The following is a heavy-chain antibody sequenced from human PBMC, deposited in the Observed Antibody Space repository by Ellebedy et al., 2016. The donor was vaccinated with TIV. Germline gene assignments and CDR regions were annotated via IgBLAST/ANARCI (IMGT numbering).Heavy chain of an antibody. D-gene: IGHD6-13*01. Sequence: MPGGSLRLSCAVYGGSFSGYYWSRIRQPPGKGLEWIGEINHSGSTNYNPSLKSRVTVSVDTSKNQFSLKLSSVTAADTAVYYCARGRGSSWYSNWYFDLWGRGTLVTVSS. J-gene: IGHJ2*01. CDR1: GGSFSGYY. CDR2: INHSGST. CDR3: ARGRGSSWYSNWYFDL. V-gene: IGHV4-34*01.